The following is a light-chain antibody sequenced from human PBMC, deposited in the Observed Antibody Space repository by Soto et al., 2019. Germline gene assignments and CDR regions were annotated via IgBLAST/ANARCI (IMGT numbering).Light chain of an antibody. Sequence: QSVLTQPPSVSAAPGQKVTISCSGSTSNIGNNYVSWYQHLPGTAPKLLIYDNTKRPSGILDRFSGSKSGTSATLGITGLQTGDEAVYYCSSWEGSLTAVVFGGGTKLTVL. J-gene: IGLJ3*02. CDR2: DNT. V-gene: IGLV1-51*01. CDR1: TSNIGNNY. CDR3: SSWEGSLTAVV.